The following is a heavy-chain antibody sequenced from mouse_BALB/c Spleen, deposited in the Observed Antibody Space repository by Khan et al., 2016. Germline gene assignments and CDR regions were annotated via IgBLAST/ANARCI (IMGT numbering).Heavy chain of an antibody. CDR3: ARGDGYPWFAY. D-gene: IGHD2-3*01. CDR1: GYSITSDYA. CDR2: ISYSGST. J-gene: IGHJ3*01. Sequence: VQLKESGPGLVKPSQSLSLTCTVTGYSITSDYAWNWIRQFPGNKLEWMGYISYSGSTSYNPSLKSRISITRDKSKNQFFLQLNSVTTEDTATYYCARGDGYPWFAYWGQGTLVTVSA. V-gene: IGHV3-2*02.